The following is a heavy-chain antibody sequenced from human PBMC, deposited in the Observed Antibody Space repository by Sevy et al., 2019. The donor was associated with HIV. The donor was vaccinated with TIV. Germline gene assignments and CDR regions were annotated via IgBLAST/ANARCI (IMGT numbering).Heavy chain of an antibody. Sequence: ASVKVCCKASGFTXTDXYIHWVRQAPGQGXEWMGWINPKSXXTNYAQNFQGRVTMTRDTSISTASMDLSTLRSDDTAVXYXXXXDSXXXXXYWGQXXLVTVSS. J-gene: IGHJ4*02. CDR1: GFTXTDXY. V-gene: IGHV1-2*02. CDR3: XXXDSXXXXXY. CDR2: INPKSXXT. D-gene: IGHD3-22*01.